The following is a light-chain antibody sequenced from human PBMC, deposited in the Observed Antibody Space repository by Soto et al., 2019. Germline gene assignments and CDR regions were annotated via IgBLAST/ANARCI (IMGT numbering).Light chain of an antibody. J-gene: IGKJ1*01. CDR2: GAS. CDR3: QHYNNWPPWT. V-gene: IGKV3-20*01. Sequence: EIVLTQSPGTLSLSPGDRATLSCRASQSVSSSYLAWYQQKPGQAPRLLIYGASSRATGIPDRFSGSGSGTEFTLTISSLQSEDFAVYYCQHYNNWPPWTFGQGTKVDIK. CDR1: QSVSSSY.